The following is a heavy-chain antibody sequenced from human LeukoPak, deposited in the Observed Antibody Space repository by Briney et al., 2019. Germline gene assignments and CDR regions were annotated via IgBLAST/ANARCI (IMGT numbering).Heavy chain of an antibody. CDR1: GGTFSSYA. D-gene: IGHD6-13*01. V-gene: IGHV1-69*01. CDR3: ARVRAAAGTAVEGSDY. CDR2: IIPIFGTA. Sequence: SVKVTCKASGGTFSSYAISWVRQAPGQGLEWMGGIIPIFGTANYAQKFQGRVTITADESTSTAYMELSSLRSEDTAVYYCARVRAAAGTAVEGSDYWGQGTLVTVSS. J-gene: IGHJ4*02.